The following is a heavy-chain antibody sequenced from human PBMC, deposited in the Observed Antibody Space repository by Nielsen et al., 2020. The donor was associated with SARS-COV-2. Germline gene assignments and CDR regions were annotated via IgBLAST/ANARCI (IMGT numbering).Heavy chain of an antibody. CDR3: ARNLQLYSSGWYVSWFAP. Sequence: GESLKISCAASGFTFDDYGMSWVRQAPGKGLEWVSGINWNGGSTGYADSVKGRFTISRDNAKNSLYLQMNSLRAEVTALYHCARNLQLYSSGWYVSWFAPWGQVTLVTVSS. CDR1: GFTFDDYG. CDR2: INWNGGST. J-gene: IGHJ5*02. V-gene: IGHV3-20*01. D-gene: IGHD6-19*01.